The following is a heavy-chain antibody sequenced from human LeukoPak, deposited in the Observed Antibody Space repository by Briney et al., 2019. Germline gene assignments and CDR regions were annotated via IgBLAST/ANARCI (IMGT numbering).Heavy chain of an antibody. D-gene: IGHD6-19*01. CDR1: GGSISSYY. CDR3: AREPHSSGWSPGYYFDY. Sequence: SETLSLTCTVSGGSISSYYWSWIRQPPGKGLEWIGYIYYSGSTNYNPSLKSRVTISVDTSKNQFSLKLSSVTAADTAVYYCAREPHSSGWSPGYYFDYWGQGTLVTVSS. CDR2: IYYSGST. V-gene: IGHV4-59*01. J-gene: IGHJ4*02.